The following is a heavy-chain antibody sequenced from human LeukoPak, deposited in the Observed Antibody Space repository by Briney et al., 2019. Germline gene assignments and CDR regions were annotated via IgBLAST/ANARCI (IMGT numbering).Heavy chain of an antibody. J-gene: IGHJ5*02. Sequence: SSETLSLTCAVYGVSFSGYYWSWLRQPPGKGLEWFGEINHSGSTNYNPSLKSRVTISVDTSKNQFSLKLSSVTAAATAVYDCARRRAKKNVAVDPWGQGTLVTVSS. CDR2: INHSGST. CDR1: GVSFSGYY. V-gene: IGHV4-34*01. D-gene: IGHD5-12*01. CDR3: ARRRAKKNVAVDP.